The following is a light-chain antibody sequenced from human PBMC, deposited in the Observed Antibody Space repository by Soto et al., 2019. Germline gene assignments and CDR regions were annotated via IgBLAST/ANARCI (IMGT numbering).Light chain of an antibody. CDR3: QQLNSYPIT. CDR1: QAIRID. J-gene: IGKJ5*01. V-gene: IGKV1-17*01. Sequence: DIQLTQSPSSLSASLGDRVTITCRASQAIRIDVAWYQQKPMKAPKRLIYTASSLQSGVPSRFSGSGSGTEFTLTISSLQPEDFATYYCQQLNSYPITFGQGTRLEI. CDR2: TAS.